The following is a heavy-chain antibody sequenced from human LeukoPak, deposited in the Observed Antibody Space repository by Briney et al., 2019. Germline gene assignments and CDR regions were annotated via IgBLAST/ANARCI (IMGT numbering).Heavy chain of an antibody. Sequence: SETLSLTCTVSGYSISSGYYWGWIRQPPGKGLEWIGSIYHSGSTYYNPSLKSRVTISVDTSKNQFSLKLSSVTAADTAVYYCARGGWLAYAFDIWGQGTMVTVPS. J-gene: IGHJ3*02. CDR2: IYHSGST. D-gene: IGHD6-19*01. V-gene: IGHV4-38-2*02. CDR1: GYSISSGYY. CDR3: ARGGWLAYAFDI.